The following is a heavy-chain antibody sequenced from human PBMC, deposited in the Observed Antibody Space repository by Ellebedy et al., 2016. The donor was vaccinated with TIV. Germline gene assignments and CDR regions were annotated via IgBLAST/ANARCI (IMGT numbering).Heavy chain of an antibody. CDR2: IYFSGRT. J-gene: IGHJ4*02. CDR1: GDSIGSSGVY. V-gene: IGHV4-39*01. Sequence: MPSETLSLTCSVSGDSIGSSGVYRWAWIRQPPGKGLEWIGDIYFSGRTYYNPSLRSRVTMSVDTSNNQFSLRLNSVTAADTAVYYCARRSSGGLRIDYWGQGALVTVSS. D-gene: IGHD3-10*01. CDR3: ARRSSGGLRIDY.